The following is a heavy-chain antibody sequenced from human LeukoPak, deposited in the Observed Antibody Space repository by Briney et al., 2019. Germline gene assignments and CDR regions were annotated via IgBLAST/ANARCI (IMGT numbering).Heavy chain of an antibody. Sequence: SETLSLTCSISGGSITSSLYFWGWIRQPPGKGLEWIAEINHSGSTKYNPSLKSRVTISVDTSKNQFSLKLSSVTAADTAVYYCARHVVFRDDVSIWGFDSWGQGTLVTVSS. CDR1: GGSITSSLYF. CDR3: ARHVVFRDDVSIWGFDS. V-gene: IGHV4-39*01. J-gene: IGHJ4*02. D-gene: IGHD3-3*01. CDR2: INHSGST.